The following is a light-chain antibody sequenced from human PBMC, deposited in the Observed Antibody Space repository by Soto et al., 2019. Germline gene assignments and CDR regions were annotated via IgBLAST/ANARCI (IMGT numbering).Light chain of an antibody. Sequence: QSALTQPASVSGSPGKSITISCTVTTSDVGSYNLVSWYQHHPGKAPKLMIYGGSKRPSGISNRFSGSKSGYTASLTISGLQAEDEAEYYCCSYAGSSTWVFGGGTKLTVL. CDR3: CSYAGSSTWV. J-gene: IGLJ3*02. CDR2: GGS. V-gene: IGLV2-23*01. CDR1: TSDVGSYNL.